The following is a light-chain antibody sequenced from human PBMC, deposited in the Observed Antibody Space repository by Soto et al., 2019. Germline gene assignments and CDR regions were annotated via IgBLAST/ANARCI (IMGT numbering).Light chain of an antibody. CDR2: GVS. Sequence: DIQLTQSPSFLSASVGDRVTITCRASQRITSYLNWYQQKRGKAPKLLISGVSTLETGVPSRFSGSGSGSEFTLTISSLQPDDFATYYCLQLHTFPRTFGQGTKVEIK. J-gene: IGKJ2*01. CDR3: LQLHTFPRT. V-gene: IGKV1-9*01. CDR1: QRITSY.